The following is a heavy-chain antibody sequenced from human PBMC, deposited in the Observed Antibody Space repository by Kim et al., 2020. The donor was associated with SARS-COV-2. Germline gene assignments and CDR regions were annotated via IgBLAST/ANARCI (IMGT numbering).Heavy chain of an antibody. D-gene: IGHD5-12*01. J-gene: IGHJ6*02. CDR3: ARDKRYVRVATIDYGMDV. V-gene: IGHV3-74*01. CDR2: INSDGSST. Sequence: GGSLRLSCAASGFTFSSYWMHWVRQAPGKGLVWVSRINSDGSSTSYADSVKGRFTISRDNAKNTLYLQMNRLRAEDTAVYYSARDKRYVRVATIDYGMDVWGQGTTVTVSS. CDR1: GFTFSSYW.